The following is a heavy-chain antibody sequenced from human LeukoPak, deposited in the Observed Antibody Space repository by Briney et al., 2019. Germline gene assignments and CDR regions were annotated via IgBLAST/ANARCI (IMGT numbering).Heavy chain of an antibody. CDR2: ITTRSSYI. Sequence: GGSLRLSCAASGFTFSSYSMNWVCQAPGKGLEWVSSITTRSSYIYYADSVKGRFTISRDDAKSSLYLQMSSLRAEDTAVYYCARDPAAAGSVWLDPWGQGILVTVSS. CDR3: ARDPAAAGSVWLDP. J-gene: IGHJ5*02. V-gene: IGHV3-21*01. D-gene: IGHD6-13*01. CDR1: GFTFSSYS.